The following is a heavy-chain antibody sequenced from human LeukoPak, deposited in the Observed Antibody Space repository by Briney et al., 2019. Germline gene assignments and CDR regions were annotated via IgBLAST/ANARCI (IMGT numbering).Heavy chain of an antibody. CDR1: GYTFTSYA. Sequence: ASVKVSCKASGYTFTSYAMNWVRQAPGQGLEWMGWINPNSGGTNYAQKFQGRVTMTRDTSISTAYMELSRLRSDDTAVYYCARVQNYYDSSLYAFDIWGQGTMVTVSS. V-gene: IGHV1-2*02. CDR2: INPNSGGT. CDR3: ARVQNYYDSSLYAFDI. D-gene: IGHD3-22*01. J-gene: IGHJ3*02.